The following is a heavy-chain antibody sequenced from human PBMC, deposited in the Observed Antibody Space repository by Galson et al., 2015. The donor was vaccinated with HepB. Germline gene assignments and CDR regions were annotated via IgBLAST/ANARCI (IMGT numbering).Heavy chain of an antibody. CDR1: GGSISSGGYY. CDR3: ARDRKGWFDP. J-gene: IGHJ5*02. CDR2: IYYSGST. V-gene: IGHV4-30-4*01. Sequence: TLSLTCAVSGGSISSGGYYWRWIRQPPGKGLEWIGYIYYSGSTYYNPSLKSRVTISVDTSKNQFSLKLSSVTAADTAVYYCARDRKGWFDPWGQGTLVTVSS.